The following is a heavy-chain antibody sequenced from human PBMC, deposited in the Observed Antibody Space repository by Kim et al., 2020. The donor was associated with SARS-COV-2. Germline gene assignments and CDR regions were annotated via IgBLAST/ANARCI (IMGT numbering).Heavy chain of an antibody. CDR1: GFTFHDYA. J-gene: IGHJ4*02. CDR2: ISWDGGST. Sequence: GGSLRLSCAASGFTFHDYAMHWVRQAPGKGLEWVSLISWDGGSTYYADSVKGRFTISRDNSKNSLYLQMNSLRAEDTALYYCAKGGVRGVITGHGNYFDYWGQGTLVTVSS. V-gene: IGHV3-43D*03. D-gene: IGHD3-10*01. CDR3: AKGGVRGVITGHGNYFDY.